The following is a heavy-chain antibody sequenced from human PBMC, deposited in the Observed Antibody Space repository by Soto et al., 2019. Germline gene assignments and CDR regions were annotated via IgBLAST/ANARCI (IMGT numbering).Heavy chain of an antibody. Sequence: ASVKVSCKASGYSFSSYGITWVRQAPGQGLEWLGWISPYNDDTKYAQRLQGRVTMTTDTSTRTAYMDIRGLRSDDTAIYYCARRAHMSRRGETFSYYYYGMDVWGQGTRSPSP. CDR2: ISPYNDDT. CDR1: GYSFSSYG. CDR3: ARRAHMSRRGETFSYYYYGMDV. J-gene: IGHJ6*02. D-gene: IGHD3-16*01. V-gene: IGHV1-18*01.